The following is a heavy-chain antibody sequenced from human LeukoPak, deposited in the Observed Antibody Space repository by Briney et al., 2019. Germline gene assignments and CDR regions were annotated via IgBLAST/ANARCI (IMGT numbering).Heavy chain of an antibody. Sequence: GGSLRLSCAASGFSFSSYSMSWVRQAPGKGLEWISVVSDNGDVTFYADSVKGRFTISRDNAKNTLYLQMNSLRAEDTAVYYCARGGYSINSLDYWGQGTLVTVSS. CDR3: ARGGYSINSLDY. CDR1: GFSFSSYS. CDR2: VSDNGDVT. V-gene: IGHV3-23*01. J-gene: IGHJ4*02. D-gene: IGHD4-11*01.